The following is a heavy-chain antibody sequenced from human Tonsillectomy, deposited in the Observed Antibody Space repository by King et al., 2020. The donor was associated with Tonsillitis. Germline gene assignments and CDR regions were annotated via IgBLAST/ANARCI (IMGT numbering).Heavy chain of an antibody. CDR3: ARVLQHPAAIGHDYYYGMDV. CDR2: ISYDGSNK. CDR1: GFTFSSYA. D-gene: IGHD2-2*02. V-gene: IGHV3-30-3*01. J-gene: IGHJ6*02. Sequence: VQLVESGGGVVQPGRSLRLSCAASGFTFSSYAMHWVRQAPGKGLEWVAVISYDGSNKYYADSVKGRFTISRDNSKNTLYLQMNSLRAEDTAVYYCARVLQHPAAIGHDYYYGMDVWGQGTTVTVSS.